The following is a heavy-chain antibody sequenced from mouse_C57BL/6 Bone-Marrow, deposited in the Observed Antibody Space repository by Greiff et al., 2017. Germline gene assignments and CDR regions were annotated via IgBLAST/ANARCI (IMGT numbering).Heavy chain of an antibody. Sequence: EVKLVESGGGLLKPGGSLKLSCAASGFTFSSYAMSWVRQTPEKRLEWVATISDGGSYTYYPDNVKCRFTISSDNAKNNLYLQMSHLKSEDTAMYYCARDGLPPGFAYWGQGTLVTVSA. D-gene: IGHD2-4*01. CDR3: ARDGLPPGFAY. CDR2: ISDGGSYT. V-gene: IGHV5-4*01. J-gene: IGHJ3*01. CDR1: GFTFSSYA.